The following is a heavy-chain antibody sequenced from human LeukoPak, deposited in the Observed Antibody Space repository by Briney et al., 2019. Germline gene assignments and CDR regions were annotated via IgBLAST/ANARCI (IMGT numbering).Heavy chain of an antibody. CDR1: GASISSYY. J-gene: IGHJ4*02. D-gene: IGHD3-22*01. CDR3: ARGHFDSSGYSSPLDS. CDR2: IHTSGDT. Sequence: SETLSLTCTVSGASISSYYWSWIRQSPGKGLEWIGYIHTSGDTKSNPSLKSRVTMSVDTSKNEFSLKLRSVAAADTALYYCARGHFDSSGYSSPLDSWGQGTLVTVSS. V-gene: IGHV4-4*09.